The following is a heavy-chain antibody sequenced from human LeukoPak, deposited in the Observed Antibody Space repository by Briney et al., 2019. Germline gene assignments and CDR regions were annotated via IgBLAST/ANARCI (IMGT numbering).Heavy chain of an antibody. CDR2: ISYDGSNK. Sequence: GGSLRLSCAASGFTFSSYGMHWVRQAPGKGLEWVAVISYDGSNKYYADSVKGRFTISRDNSKNTLYLQMNSLRAEDTAVYYCANALSSRWPELDAFDIWGQGTMVTVSS. CDR3: ANALSSRWPELDAFDI. J-gene: IGHJ3*02. V-gene: IGHV3-30*18. D-gene: IGHD6-13*01. CDR1: GFTFSSYG.